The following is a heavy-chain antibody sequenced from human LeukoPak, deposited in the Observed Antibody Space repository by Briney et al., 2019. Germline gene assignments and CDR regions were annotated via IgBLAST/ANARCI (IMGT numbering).Heavy chain of an antibody. Sequence: GGSLRLSCAASGFTFSSYWMSWVRQAPGKGLEWVANIKQDGSEKYYVDSVKGRFTMSRDNAKNSVYLQMDSLRAEETAVYYCARSVGAGNNYFYYGMDVWGQGTTVTVSS. J-gene: IGHJ6*02. V-gene: IGHV3-7*01. CDR3: ARSVGAGNNYFYYGMDV. CDR1: GFTFSSYW. D-gene: IGHD1-26*01. CDR2: IKQDGSEK.